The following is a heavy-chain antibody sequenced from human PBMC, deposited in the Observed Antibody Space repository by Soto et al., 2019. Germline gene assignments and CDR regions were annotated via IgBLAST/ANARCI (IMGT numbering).Heavy chain of an antibody. CDR3: ARDFLGSLDY. CDR1: GCSISSYY. CDR2: IYYSGST. J-gene: IGHJ4*02. V-gene: IGHV4-59*01. Sequence: PSETLSLTCTVSGCSISSYYWSWIRQPPGKGLEWIGYIYYSGSTNYNPSLKSRVTISVDTSKNQFSLKLTSVTAADTAVYYCARDFLGSLDYWGQGILVTVSS. D-gene: IGHD3-10*01.